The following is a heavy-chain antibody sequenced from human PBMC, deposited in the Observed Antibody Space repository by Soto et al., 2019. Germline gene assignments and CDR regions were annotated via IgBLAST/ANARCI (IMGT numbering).Heavy chain of an antibody. J-gene: IGHJ6*02. CDR1: GGTFSSYA. D-gene: IGHD1-1*01. V-gene: IGHV1-69*05. CDR3: ARDTDPLGTSYYGMDV. Sequence: ASVKVSCKASGGTFSSYAISWVRQAPGQGLEWTGGIIPIFGTANYAQKFQGRVTMTRDTSTSTVYMELSSLRSEDTAVYYCARDTDPLGTSYYGMDVWGQGTTVTVSS. CDR2: IIPIFGTA.